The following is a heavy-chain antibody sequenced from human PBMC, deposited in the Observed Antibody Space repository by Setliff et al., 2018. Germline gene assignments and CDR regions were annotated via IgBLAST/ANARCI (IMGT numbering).Heavy chain of an antibody. J-gene: IGHJ4*02. Sequence: GESLKISCAASGFIFSDYSMNWVRQAPGKGLEWVSYTSRTFFTADSVKGRFTISRDNDKNSLYLQMNSLRVEDTAVYYCVRDYKWGFDYWGQGARVTVSS. CDR2: TSRTF. V-gene: IGHV3-48*01. D-gene: IGHD1-1*01. CDR3: VRDYKWGFDY. CDR1: GFIFSDYS.